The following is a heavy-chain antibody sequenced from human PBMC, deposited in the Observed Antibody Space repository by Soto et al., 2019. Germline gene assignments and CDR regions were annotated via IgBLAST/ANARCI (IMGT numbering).Heavy chain of an antibody. J-gene: IGHJ4*02. CDR2: IWYDASNK. D-gene: IGHD1-26*01. CDR1: GFTFRTYG. CDR3: ARGRVDGGELDL. V-gene: IGHV3-33*01. Sequence: VQLVESGGGVVQPGRSLRLSCAASGFTFRTYGMYWVRQAPGKGLEWVAVIWYDASNKYYADSVKGRFTISRDNYENTLYLQMNSLRAEDTDVYYCARGRVDGGELDLWGQGTLVTVSS.